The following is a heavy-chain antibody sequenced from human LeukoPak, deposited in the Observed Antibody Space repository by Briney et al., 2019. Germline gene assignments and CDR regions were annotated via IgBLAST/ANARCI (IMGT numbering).Heavy chain of an antibody. CDR1: GFTFSDYD. Sequence: PGRSLRLSCAASGFTFSDYDMYWVRQAPGKGLECVAYIQYAGTNKEYADSVRGRLTISRDNSKNTLYLQMNSLRAEDTAVYYCAKDGKYDSMDVWGKGTTVTVSS. D-gene: IGHD1-1*01. CDR3: AKDGKYDSMDV. J-gene: IGHJ6*03. CDR2: IQYAGTNK. V-gene: IGHV3-30*02.